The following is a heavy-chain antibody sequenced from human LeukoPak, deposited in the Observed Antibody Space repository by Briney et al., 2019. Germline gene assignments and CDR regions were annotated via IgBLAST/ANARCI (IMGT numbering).Heavy chain of an antibody. CDR1: GGSFSGYY. CDR2: INHSGST. J-gene: IGHJ6*03. D-gene: IGHD3-10*01. CDR3: ARIRKGRYYMDV. Sequence: PSETLSLTCAVYGGSFSGYYWSWIRQPPGKGLEWIGEINHSGSTNYNPSLKSRVTISVDTSKNQFSLKLSSVTAADTAVYYCARIRKGRYYMDVWGKGTTVTISS. V-gene: IGHV4-34*01.